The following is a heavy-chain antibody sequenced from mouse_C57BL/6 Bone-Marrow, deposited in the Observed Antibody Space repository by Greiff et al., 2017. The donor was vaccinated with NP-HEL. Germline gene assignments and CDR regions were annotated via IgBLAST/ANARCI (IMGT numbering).Heavy chain of an antibody. CDR2: IDPANGNT. CDR1: GFNIKNTY. Sequence: EVQLQQSVAELVRPGASVKLSCTASGFNIKNTYMHWVKQRPEQSLEWIGRIDPANGNTKYAPKFQGKATITADTSSNTAYLQLSSLTSEDTAIYYCARSYGSSYEGIAYWGQGTLVTVSA. CDR3: ARSYGSSYEGIAY. D-gene: IGHD1-1*01. V-gene: IGHV14-3*01. J-gene: IGHJ3*01.